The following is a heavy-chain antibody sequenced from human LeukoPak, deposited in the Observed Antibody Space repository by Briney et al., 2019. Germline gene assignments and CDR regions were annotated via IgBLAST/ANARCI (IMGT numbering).Heavy chain of an antibody. Sequence: GGSLRLSCAASGFSFSDYYMSWIRQAPGKGLEWVSYITNSDSTIYYADSVKGRFTVSRDNAKNSLDLQMNSLRSEDTAVYYCVRDRGISFYFDYWGQGTLVTVSS. CDR2: ITNSDSTI. CDR1: GFSFSDYY. D-gene: IGHD3-16*02. J-gene: IGHJ4*02. V-gene: IGHV3-11*04. CDR3: VRDRGISFYFDY.